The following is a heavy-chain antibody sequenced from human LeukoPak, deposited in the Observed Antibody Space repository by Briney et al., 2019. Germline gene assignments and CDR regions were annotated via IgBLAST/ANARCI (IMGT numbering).Heavy chain of an antibody. CDR3: ARGVSSSVFSPDYYYMDV. J-gene: IGHJ6*03. V-gene: IGHV4-39*07. D-gene: IGHD6-6*01. CDR1: GGSISSSSYY. Sequence: RTSETLSLTCTVSGGSISSSSYYWGWIRQPPGKGLEWIGSIYYSGSTYYNPSLKSRVTISVDTSKNQFSLKLSSVTAADTAVYYCARGVSSSVFSPDYYYMDVWGKGTTVTVSS. CDR2: IYYSGST.